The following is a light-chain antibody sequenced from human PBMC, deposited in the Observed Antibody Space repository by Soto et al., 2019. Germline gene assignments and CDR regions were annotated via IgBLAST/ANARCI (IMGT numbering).Light chain of an antibody. CDR3: QQYGSSPS. J-gene: IGKJ4*01. V-gene: IGKV3-20*01. CDR2: GAS. CDR1: QSVSSSY. Sequence: EIVLTQSPGTLSLYPGERATLSCRASQSVSSSYLAWYQQTPGQAPRLLIYGASSRATGIPDRFSGSGSGTDFTLTISRLEPEDFAVYFCQQYGSSPSFGGGTKVEIK.